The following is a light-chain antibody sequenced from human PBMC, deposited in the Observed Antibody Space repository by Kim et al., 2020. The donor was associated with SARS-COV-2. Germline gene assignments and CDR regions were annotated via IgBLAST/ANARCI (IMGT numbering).Light chain of an antibody. CDR1: RSNIGSPT. CDR2: SNN. CDR3: AAWDDSLNGWV. J-gene: IGLJ3*02. V-gene: IGLV1-44*01. Sequence: PPPSSSFPPFPIFPLSFSFIRSNIGSPTVNWYQQLPGTAPKLLIYSNNQRPSGVPDRFSGSKSGTSASLAISGLQSEDEADYYCAAWDDSLNGWVGGGGTQLNVL.